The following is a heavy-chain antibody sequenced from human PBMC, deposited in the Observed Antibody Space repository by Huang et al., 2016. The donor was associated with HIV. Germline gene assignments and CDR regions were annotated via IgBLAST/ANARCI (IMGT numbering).Heavy chain of an antibody. V-gene: IGHV3-15*01. J-gene: IGHJ4*02. CDR1: GFTFSNAW. D-gene: IGHD3-10*01. CDR2: IKSKTNGWTT. Sequence: EVQLVESGGSLVKPGGSLRLSCAASGFTFSNAWLSWVRQAPGTGLEWVGRIKSKTNGWTTDYAAPVKGRFTISRDDSKTTLYLQMNSLKTEDTAVYYCTTVFVRGVTHWGQGTLVTVSS. CDR3: TTVFVRGVTH.